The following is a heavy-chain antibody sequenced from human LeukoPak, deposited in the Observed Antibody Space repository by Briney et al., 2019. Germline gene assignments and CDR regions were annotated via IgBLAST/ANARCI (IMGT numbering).Heavy chain of an antibody. D-gene: IGHD4-17*01. CDR3: ARGLRYDYFDN. V-gene: IGHV3-7*04. CDR1: GFTFSGYW. J-gene: IGHJ4*02. CDR2: IKQDGSEK. Sequence: GGSLRPPCAASGFTFSGYWMSWVRQAPGKALEWVANIKQDGSEKYYVDSVKGRFTISRDNAKNSLYLQMNSLRAEDTAVYYCARGLRYDYFDNWSQGTLVTVSS.